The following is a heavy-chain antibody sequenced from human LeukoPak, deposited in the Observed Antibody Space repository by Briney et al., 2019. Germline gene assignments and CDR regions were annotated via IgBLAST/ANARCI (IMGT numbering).Heavy chain of an antibody. Sequence: WASVKVSCKASGYTFTNYAMHWVRQAPGQRLEWMGWINADNGNIKYSQKFQGRVTITRDTSASTAYMELSSLRSEDTAVYYCARAIYCSSTSCYYLPYYYGMDVWGKGTTVTVSS. V-gene: IGHV1-3*01. CDR1: GYTFTNYA. CDR2: INADNGNI. CDR3: ARAIYCSSTSCYYLPYYYGMDV. J-gene: IGHJ6*04. D-gene: IGHD2-2*01.